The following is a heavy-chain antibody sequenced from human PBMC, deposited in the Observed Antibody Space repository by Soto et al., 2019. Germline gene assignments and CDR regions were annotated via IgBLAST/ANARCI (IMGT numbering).Heavy chain of an antibody. V-gene: IGHV4-59*01. J-gene: IGHJ6*02. CDR3: ARDGVSGSGSSYYYYGMDV. D-gene: IGHD6-19*01. Sequence: PSETPFPPCTVPGGPISIYYWSWNPQPPRKGLEWIWYFYYSGSTTYNPSLKIRVTISLDTSKNQFSLKLSSVTAADKAVYYCARDGVSGSGSSYYYYGMDVWGQGTTVTVSS. CDR2: FYYSGST. CDR1: GGPISIYY.